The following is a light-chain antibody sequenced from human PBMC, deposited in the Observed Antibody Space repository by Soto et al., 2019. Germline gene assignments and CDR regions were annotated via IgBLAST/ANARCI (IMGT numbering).Light chain of an antibody. Sequence: IQLTQSPSSLSASVGDRVTITCRASQGISSFLAWYQQKPGKAPKLLIYGASTLQSGVPSMLSGSGSGTDFTLTIGSLQPEDFANYYCQQLNSFPIPFGPGTKVHIK. J-gene: IGKJ3*01. CDR3: QQLNSFPIP. V-gene: IGKV1-9*01. CDR2: GAS. CDR1: QGISSF.